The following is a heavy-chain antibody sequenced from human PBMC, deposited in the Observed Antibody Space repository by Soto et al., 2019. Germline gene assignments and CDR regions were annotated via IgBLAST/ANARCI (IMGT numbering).Heavy chain of an antibody. CDR1: GDSVSSNSAA. J-gene: IGHJ4*02. V-gene: IGHV6-1*01. CDR2: TYYRSQWFD. Sequence: SQTLSLTCTISGDSVSSNSAAWNWVRQSPSRGLEWLGRTYYRSQWFDDYAVSVKSRIIINPDKSKNQFSLQVNSVTPEDTAVYYCARGTGNFDYWGQGTLVTVSS. D-gene: IGHD7-27*01. CDR3: ARGTGNFDY.